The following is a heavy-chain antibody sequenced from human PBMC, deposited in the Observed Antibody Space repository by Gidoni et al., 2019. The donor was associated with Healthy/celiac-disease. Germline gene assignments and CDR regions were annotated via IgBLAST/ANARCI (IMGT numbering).Heavy chain of an antibody. J-gene: IGHJ4*02. V-gene: IGHV3-33*01. CDR3: ARDGFYYDSSGYLY. CDR1: GFTFSSYG. D-gene: IGHD3-22*01. Sequence: QVQLVESGGGVVQPGRSLRLSCAASGFTFSSYGMHWVRQAPGKGLEWVAVIWYDGSNKYYADSVKGRFTISRDNSKNTLYLQMNSLRAEDTAVYYCARDGFYYDSSGYLYWGQGTLVTVSS. CDR2: IWYDGSNK.